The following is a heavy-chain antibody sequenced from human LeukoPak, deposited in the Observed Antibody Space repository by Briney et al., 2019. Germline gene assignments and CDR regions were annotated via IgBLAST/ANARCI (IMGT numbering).Heavy chain of an antibody. CDR2: ISYDGSNK. J-gene: IGHJ6*02. CDR1: GFTFSSYA. Sequence: GGSLRLSCAASGFTFSSYAMHWVRQAPGKGMEWVAVISYDGSNKYYADSVKGRFTISRDNSKNTLYLQMNSLRAEDTAVYYCAKGITMPWDYYGMDVWGQGTTVTVSS. V-gene: IGHV3-30-3*01. CDR3: AKGITMPWDYYGMDV. D-gene: IGHD3-10*01.